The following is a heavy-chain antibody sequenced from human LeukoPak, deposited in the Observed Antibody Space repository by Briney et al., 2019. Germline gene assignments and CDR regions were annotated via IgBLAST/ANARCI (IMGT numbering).Heavy chain of an antibody. CDR3: ARGYRGEVPDPEGDY. J-gene: IGHJ4*02. CDR2: INRDGSET. CDR1: GFTFSNYW. V-gene: IGHV3-74*01. Sequence: GGALTLSCAASGFTFSNYWMHWVRQAAAKELAWVARINRDGSETSHADSVKGRFTISRDNAKNTLYLRMNSLRVEDTAVYYCARGYRGEVPDPEGDYWGQGTLVTVSS. D-gene: IGHD1-14*01.